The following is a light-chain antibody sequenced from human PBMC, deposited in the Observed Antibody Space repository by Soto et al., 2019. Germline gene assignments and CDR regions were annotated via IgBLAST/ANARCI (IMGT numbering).Light chain of an antibody. Sequence: QSALAQPASVSGSPGQSITISCTGTSTDVGGYNYVSWYQQYPGKAPKLIIFDVINRPSGVSHRFSGSKSGNTASLTISGLQAEDEANYSCSSYTSSSTFVVFGGGTKVTVL. CDR3: SSYTSSSTFVV. J-gene: IGLJ2*01. CDR1: STDVGGYNY. V-gene: IGLV2-14*03. CDR2: DVI.